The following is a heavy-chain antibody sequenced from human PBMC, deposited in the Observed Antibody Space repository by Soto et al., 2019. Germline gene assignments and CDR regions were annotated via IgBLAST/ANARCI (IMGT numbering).Heavy chain of an antibody. CDR1: GFSLTTTHMG. J-gene: IGHJ4*02. CDR3: ARAGDCLPMSVDH. D-gene: IGHD2-21*02. Sequence: QITLKESGPPLVRPAQPLTLTCAFSGFSLTTTHMGVAWIRQPPGKALEWLALIYWDDDKRYSPSLKNRLAISKDTYRNRVVPTITNMNPEDTGTSFCARAGDCLPMSVDHWGPGTLVTVSS. V-gene: IGHV2-5*02. CDR2: IYWDDDK.